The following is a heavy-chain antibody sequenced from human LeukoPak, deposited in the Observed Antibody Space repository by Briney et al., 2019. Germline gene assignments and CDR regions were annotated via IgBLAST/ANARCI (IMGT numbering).Heavy chain of an antibody. J-gene: IGHJ4*02. CDR2: IYYSGST. CDR1: GGSISSYY. D-gene: IGHD3-10*01. CDR3: ARTRKITMVRGVYFDY. Sequence: SETLSLTCIVSGGSISSYYWSWIRQPPGKGLEWIGYIYYSGSTNYNPSLKSRVTISVDTSKNQFSLKLSSVTAADTAVYYCARTRKITMVRGVYFDYGGQETLVTVSS. V-gene: IGHV4-59*01.